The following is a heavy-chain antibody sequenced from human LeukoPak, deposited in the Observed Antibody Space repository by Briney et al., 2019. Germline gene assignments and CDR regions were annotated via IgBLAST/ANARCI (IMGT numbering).Heavy chain of an antibody. CDR3: ARDIVVVPAASDWFDP. CDR2: IIPIFGTA. CDR1: GGTFSSYA. D-gene: IGHD2-2*01. J-gene: IGHJ5*02. Sequence: GASVKVSCKASGGTFSSYAISWVRQAPGQGLEWMGGIIPIFGTANYAQKFQGRVTITADESTSTAYMELSSLRSEDTAVYYCARDIVVVPAASDWFDPWGQGTLVTVSS. V-gene: IGHV1-69*13.